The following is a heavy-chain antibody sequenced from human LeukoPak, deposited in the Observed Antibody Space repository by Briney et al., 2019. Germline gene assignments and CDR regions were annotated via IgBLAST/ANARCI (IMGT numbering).Heavy chain of an antibody. J-gene: IGHJ4*02. V-gene: IGHV3-30-3*01. CDR2: ISYDGSNK. Sequence: GGSLRLSCAASGFTFSSYAMHWVRQAPGKGLEWVAVISYDGSNKYYADSVKGRFTISRDNSKNTLYLQMNSLRAEDTAVYYCATFSNYSPVAVYFDYWGQGTLVTVSS. D-gene: IGHD6-19*01. CDR1: GFTFSSYA. CDR3: ATFSNYSPVAVYFDY.